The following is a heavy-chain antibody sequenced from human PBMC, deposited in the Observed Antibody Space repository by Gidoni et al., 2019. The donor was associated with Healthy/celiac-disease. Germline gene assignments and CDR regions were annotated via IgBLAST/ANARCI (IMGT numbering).Heavy chain of an antibody. CDR1: GGSISSGGYS. J-gene: IGHJ3*02. V-gene: IGHV4-30-2*01. D-gene: IGHD7-27*01. CDR3: ATDLTPDAFDI. Sequence: QLQLQESGSGLVKPSQTLSLTCAASGGSISSGGYSWSWIRQPPGKGLEWIGYIYHSGSTYYNPSLKSRVTISVDRSKNQFSLKLSSVTAADTAVYYCATDLTPDAFDIWGQGTMVTVSS. CDR2: IYHSGST.